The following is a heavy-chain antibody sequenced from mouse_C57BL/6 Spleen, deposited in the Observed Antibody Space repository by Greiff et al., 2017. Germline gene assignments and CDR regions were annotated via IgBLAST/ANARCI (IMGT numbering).Heavy chain of an antibody. CDR1: GYAFSSYW. V-gene: IGHV1-80*01. CDR3: ARSAYGSSYGYFDV. Sequence: VQLQQSGAELVKPGASVKISCKASGYAFSSYWMNWVKQRPGKGLEWIGQIYPGDGDTNYNGKFKGKATLTADKSSSTAYMQLRRLTSEDSAVYFCARSAYGSSYGYFDVWGTGTTVTVSS. D-gene: IGHD1-1*01. J-gene: IGHJ1*03. CDR2: IYPGDGDT.